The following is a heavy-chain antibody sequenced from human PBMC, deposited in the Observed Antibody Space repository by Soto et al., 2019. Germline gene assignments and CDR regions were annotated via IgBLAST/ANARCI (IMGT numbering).Heavy chain of an antibody. D-gene: IGHD3-3*01. CDR1: GFTFSSYG. CDR3: AKDHDFWSGYTTVVQGEDWFDP. CDR2: ISYDGSNK. V-gene: IGHV3-30*18. J-gene: IGHJ5*02. Sequence: QVQLVESGGGVVQPGRSLRLSCAASGFTFSSYGMHWVRQAPGKRLEWVAVISYDGSNKYYADSVKGRFTISRDNSKNTLYLQMNSLRAEDTAVYYCAKDHDFWSGYTTVVQGEDWFDPWGQGTLVTVSS.